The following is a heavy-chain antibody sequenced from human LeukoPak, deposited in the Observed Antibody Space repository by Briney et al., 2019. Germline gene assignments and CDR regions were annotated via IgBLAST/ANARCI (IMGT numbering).Heavy chain of an antibody. CDR3: AVGPQQLLDY. D-gene: IGHD6-13*01. J-gene: IGHJ4*02. CDR1: GFTFSSYA. Sequence: GGSLRLSCAASGFTFSSYAMHWVRQAPGKGLEWVAVISYDGSNKYYADSVKGRFTISRDNSKNTLYPQMNSLRAEDTAVYYCAVGPQQLLDYWGQGTLVTVSS. CDR2: ISYDGSNK. V-gene: IGHV3-30-3*01.